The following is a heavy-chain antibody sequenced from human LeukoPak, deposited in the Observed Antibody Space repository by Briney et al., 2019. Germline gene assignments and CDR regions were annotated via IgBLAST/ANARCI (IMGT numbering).Heavy chain of an antibody. D-gene: IGHD5-24*01. CDR3: ARHGPATIIPFDY. Sequence: SETLSLTCAVYGGSFSGYYWSWIRQPPGKGLEWIGEISHSESTNYNPSLKSRVTISVDTSKNQFSLKLSSVTAADTAVYYCARHGPATIIPFDYWGQGTLVTVSS. J-gene: IGHJ4*02. CDR2: ISHSEST. CDR1: GGSFSGYY. V-gene: IGHV4-34*01.